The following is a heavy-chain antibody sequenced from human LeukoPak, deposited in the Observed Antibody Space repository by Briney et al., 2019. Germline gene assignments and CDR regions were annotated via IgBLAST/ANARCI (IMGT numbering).Heavy chain of an antibody. V-gene: IGHV4-39*07. J-gene: IGHJ4*02. CDR1: GGSISSSSYY. CDR2: IYYSGST. Sequence: PSETLSLTCTVSGGSISSSSYYWGWIRQPPGTGLEWIGSIYYSGSTYYNPSLKSRVTISVDTSKNQFSLKLSSVTAADTAVYYCARALTYYYDSSGYYRTRRGYFDYWGQGTLVTVSS. CDR3: ARALTYYYDSSGYYRTRRGYFDY. D-gene: IGHD3-22*01.